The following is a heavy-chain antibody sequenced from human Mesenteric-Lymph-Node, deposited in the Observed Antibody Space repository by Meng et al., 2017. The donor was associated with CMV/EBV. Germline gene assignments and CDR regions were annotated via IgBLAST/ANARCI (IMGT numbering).Heavy chain of an antibody. CDR3: ARDDSGSFDY. CDR1: GFTFSDYY. J-gene: IGHJ4*02. Sequence: GESLKISCAASGFTFSDYYMTWIRQAPGKGLEWVSSISSSSYIYYADSVKGRFTISRDNAKNSLYLQMNSLRAEDTAVYYCARDDSGSFDYWGQGTLVTVSS. D-gene: IGHD6-19*01. CDR2: ISSSSYI. V-gene: IGHV3-69-1*01.